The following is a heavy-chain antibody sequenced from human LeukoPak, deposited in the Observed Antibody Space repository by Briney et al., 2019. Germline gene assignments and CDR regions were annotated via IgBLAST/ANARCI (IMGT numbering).Heavy chain of an antibody. V-gene: IGHV3-9*01. CDR2: ISWNSGSI. D-gene: IGHD2-2*01. J-gene: IGHJ4*02. CDR3: AKDIGHRIVVVPGDY. Sequence: GGSLRLSCAASGFTFDDYAMHWVRQAPGKGLEWVSGISWNSGSIGYADSVKGRFTISRDNAKNSLYLQMNSLRAEDTALYYCAKDIGHRIVVVPGDYWGQGTLVTVSS. CDR1: GFTFDDYA.